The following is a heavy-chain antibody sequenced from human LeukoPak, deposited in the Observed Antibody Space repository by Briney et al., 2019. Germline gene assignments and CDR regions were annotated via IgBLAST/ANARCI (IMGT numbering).Heavy chain of an antibody. CDR2: ISGSGGST. Sequence: GGSLRLSCATSGFTFSSFAMSWVRQAPGKGLEWVSGISGSGGSTYYADSVKGRLTISRDNSKNTLYLQMSSLRAEDTAVYYCAKVISFYYDSSGHFYFDYWGQGALVTVSS. V-gene: IGHV3-23*01. J-gene: IGHJ4*02. CDR1: GFTFSSFA. CDR3: AKVISFYYDSSGHFYFDY. D-gene: IGHD3-22*01.